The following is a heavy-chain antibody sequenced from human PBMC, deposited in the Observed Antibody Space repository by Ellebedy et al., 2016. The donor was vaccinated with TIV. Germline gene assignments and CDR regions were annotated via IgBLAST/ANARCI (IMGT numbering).Heavy chain of an antibody. V-gene: IGHV1-18*01. D-gene: IGHD1-7*01. CDR2: ISAYNGNT. Sequence: ASVKVSCXASGYTFTSYGISWVRQAPGQGLEWMGWISAYNGNTNYAQKLQGRVTMTTDTSTSTAYMELRSLRSDDTAVYYCARVGVVELRPLVYYYYYYMDVWGKGTTVTVSS. CDR3: ARVGVVELRPLVYYYYYYMDV. J-gene: IGHJ6*03. CDR1: GYTFTSYG.